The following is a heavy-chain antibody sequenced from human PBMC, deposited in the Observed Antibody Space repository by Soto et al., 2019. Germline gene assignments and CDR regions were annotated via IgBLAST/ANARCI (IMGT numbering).Heavy chain of an antibody. Sequence: LRLSCAASGFTFDDYAMHWVRQVPGKGLEWVSGINWNSGSIGYADSVKGRFAISRDNAKNSLHLQMNSLRAEDAAFYYCVKDESINWYSGHFRHWGQGTLVTVPS. CDR2: INWNSGSI. D-gene: IGHD6-13*01. CDR3: VKDESINWYSGHFRH. V-gene: IGHV3-9*01. J-gene: IGHJ1*01. CDR1: GFTFDDYA.